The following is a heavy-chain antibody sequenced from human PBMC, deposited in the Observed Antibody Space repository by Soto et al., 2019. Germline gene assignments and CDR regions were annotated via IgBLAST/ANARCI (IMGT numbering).Heavy chain of an antibody. CDR3: ARVGYYDSSELNDY. CDR1: GGSISSSSYS. Sequence: SETLSLTCTVSGGSISSSSYSWGWIRQPPGKGLEWIGSIYYSGSTYYNPSLKSLVTISVDTSKNQFSLKRSSVTAAATAVYCCARVGYYDSSELNDYWGQGTLVTVSS. CDR2: IYYSGST. V-gene: IGHV4-39*07. J-gene: IGHJ4*02. D-gene: IGHD3-22*01.